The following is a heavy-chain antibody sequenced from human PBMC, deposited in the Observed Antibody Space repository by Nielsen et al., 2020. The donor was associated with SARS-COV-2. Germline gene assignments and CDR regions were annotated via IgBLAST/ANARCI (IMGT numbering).Heavy chain of an antibody. CDR2: ITPSGGIT. J-gene: IGHJ4*02. D-gene: IGHD3-22*01. V-gene: IGHV1-46*01. CDR1: GYTFTSYH. CDR3: AREGGEITTSYFDY. Sequence: ASVKVSCKASGYTFTSYHLHWVRQAPGQGLEWVGIITPSGGITSYAQNFQGRVTMTRDTSTSTVYMELSSLRSEDTAVYYCAREGGEITTSYFDYWGRGTRVTVSS.